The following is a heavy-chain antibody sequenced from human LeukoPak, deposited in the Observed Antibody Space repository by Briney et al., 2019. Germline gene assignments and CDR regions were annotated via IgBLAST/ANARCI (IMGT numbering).Heavy chain of an antibody. CDR1: GYPFTSYF. CDR3: SRELPSGDYLDY. J-gene: IGHJ4*02. Sequence: ASVKVSCKASGYPFTSYFMHWVPQAPGQGLEWMGIINPSVGSTIYAQKFQGRVTMTRDTSTSTVHMELSSLRSEDTAVYYCSRELPSGDYLDYCGQGTLVTVSS. CDR2: INPSVGST. V-gene: IGHV1-46*01. D-gene: IGHD3-10*01.